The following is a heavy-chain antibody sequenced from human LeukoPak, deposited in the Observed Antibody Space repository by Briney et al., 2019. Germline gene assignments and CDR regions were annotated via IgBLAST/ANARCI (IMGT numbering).Heavy chain of an antibody. V-gene: IGHV3-33*01. CDR1: GFTFRSYG. J-gene: IGHJ4*02. D-gene: IGHD3-3*02. CDR3: ARELSQSFDH. Sequence: GGSLRLSCAASGFTFRSYGMHWVRQAPGKGLAWVAVIWYDGSNKYYADSVKGRFSISRDISKNTLYLQMDSLRAEDTAVYYCARELSQSFDHWGQGTLVTVSS. CDR2: IWYDGSNK.